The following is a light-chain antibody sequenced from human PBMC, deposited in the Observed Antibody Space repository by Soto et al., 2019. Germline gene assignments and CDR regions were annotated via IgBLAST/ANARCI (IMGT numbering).Light chain of an antibody. CDR2: GAS. Sequence: EIVMTQSPATLSVSPGETATLSCRASQYVSNKVAWYQQKPGQAPSLLILGASTRATGIPARFSGSGSGTEFTLTITSLQPEDFAVYYCQQYSQWPITFGQGTRLEIK. CDR3: QQYSQWPIT. CDR1: QYVSNK. V-gene: IGKV3D-15*01. J-gene: IGKJ5*01.